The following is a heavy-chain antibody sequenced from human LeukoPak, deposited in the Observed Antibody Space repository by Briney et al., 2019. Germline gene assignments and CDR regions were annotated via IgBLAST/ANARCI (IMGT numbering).Heavy chain of an antibody. J-gene: IGHJ4*02. CDR1: GFTFSTYW. D-gene: IGHD3-3*01. V-gene: IGHV3-7*03. CDR2: IKQDGSEK. CDR3: AKVPNYDFWSGYYFDY. Sequence: PGGSLRLSCAASGFTFSTYWMSWVRQAPGKGLEWVANIKQDGSEKYFVDSVKGRFTISRDNAKNSLYLQMNSLRAEDTAVYYCAKVPNYDFWSGYYFDYWGQGTLVTVSS.